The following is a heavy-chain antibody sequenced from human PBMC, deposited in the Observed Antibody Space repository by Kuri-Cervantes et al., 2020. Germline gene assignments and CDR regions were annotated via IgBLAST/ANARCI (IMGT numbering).Heavy chain of an antibody. CDR3: ASVVLAAAGPIFDY. CDR2: IYHSGST. D-gene: IGHD6-13*01. V-gene: IGHV4-38-2*01. Sequence: SETLSLTCVVSGYSISNEHHWGWIRQPPGRGLEWIGSIYHSGSTYYNPSLKSRVTISVDTSKNHFSLKLGSVTAADTAVYYCASVVLAAAGPIFDYWGQGTLVTVSS. J-gene: IGHJ4*02. CDR1: GYSISNEHH.